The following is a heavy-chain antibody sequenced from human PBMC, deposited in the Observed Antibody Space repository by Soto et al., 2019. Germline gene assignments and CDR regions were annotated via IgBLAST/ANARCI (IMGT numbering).Heavy chain of an antibody. Sequence: QITLKESGPTLVKPTQTLTLTCTFSGFSLSNTAEGVRWIRQPPGKALEWLALIYWDDDERYSPSLKSRLTITKDTSKNQVVLTMTNADPVDTATYYCAHGSCSSADCYPNPYLDYWGQGILVNVSS. V-gene: IGHV2-5*02. D-gene: IGHD2-2*01. J-gene: IGHJ4*02. CDR1: GFSLSNTAEG. CDR3: AHGSCSSADCYPNPYLDY. CDR2: IYWDDDE.